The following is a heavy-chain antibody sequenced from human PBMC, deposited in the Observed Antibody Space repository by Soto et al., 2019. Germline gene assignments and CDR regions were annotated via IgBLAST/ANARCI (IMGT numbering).Heavy chain of an antibody. Sequence: SETLSLTCTVSGGSISSYYWSWIRQPPGKGLEWIGYIYYSGSINYNPSLKSRVTISVDTSKNQLSLKLSSVTAADTAVYYCARDAAVGLFDYWGQGTLVTVSS. CDR1: GGSISSYY. D-gene: IGHD1-26*01. CDR2: IYYSGSI. J-gene: IGHJ4*02. CDR3: ARDAAVGLFDY. V-gene: IGHV4-59*12.